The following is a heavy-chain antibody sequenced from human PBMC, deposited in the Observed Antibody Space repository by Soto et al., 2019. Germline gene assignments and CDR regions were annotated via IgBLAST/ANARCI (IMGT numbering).Heavy chain of an antibody. V-gene: IGHV4-59*08. CDR1: GGSISGYY. CDR3: ARQRAAYSNYVYYYYYMDV. D-gene: IGHD4-4*01. J-gene: IGHJ6*03. CDR2: IYYNGST. Sequence: PSETLSLTCAVSGGSISGYYWSWLRQPPGKGLEWIGYIYYNGSTKYNPSLKSRVTISVDTSKNQYSLKLSSVTAADTAVYYCARQRAAYSNYVYYYYYMDVWGKRTTVTVSS.